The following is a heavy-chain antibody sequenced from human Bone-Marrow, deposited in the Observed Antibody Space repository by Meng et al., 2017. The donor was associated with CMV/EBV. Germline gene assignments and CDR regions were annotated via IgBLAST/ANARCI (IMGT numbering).Heavy chain of an antibody. CDR2: INPSGGST. J-gene: IGHJ2*01. CDR3: ARKLATITNFDL. CDR1: GYTFTSYY. V-gene: IGHV1-46*01. Sequence: ASVKVSCKASGYTFTSYYMHWVRQAPGQGLEWMGIINPSGGSTSYAQKFQGRVTMTRDTSTSTVYMEPSRLRSDDTAVYYCARKLATITNFDLWGRGTLVTVSS. D-gene: IGHD5-24*01.